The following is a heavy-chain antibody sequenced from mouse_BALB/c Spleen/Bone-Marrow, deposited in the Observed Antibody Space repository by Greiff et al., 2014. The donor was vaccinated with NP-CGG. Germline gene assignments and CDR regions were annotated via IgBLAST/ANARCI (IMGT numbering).Heavy chain of an antibody. Sequence: EVQLQQSGAELVKPGASVKLSCTASGFNIKDTYMHWVKQRPEQGLEWIGRVDPANGNTKYDPKFQGKATITADTSSNTAYLQXXXXXSEXTAVYYCARYRLGTYFDYWGQGTTLTVSS. D-gene: IGHD2-14*01. CDR3: ARYRLGTYFDY. V-gene: IGHV14-3*02. CDR2: VDPANGNT. J-gene: IGHJ2*01. CDR1: GFNIKDTY.